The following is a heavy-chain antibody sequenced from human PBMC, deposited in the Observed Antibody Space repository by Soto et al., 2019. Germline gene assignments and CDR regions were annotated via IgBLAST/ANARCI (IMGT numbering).Heavy chain of an antibody. J-gene: IGHJ6*02. Sequence: PGDSLKISCKGSGYSFIRYWIGWVRQMPGKGLEWMGIIYPGDSDTRYSPSFQGQVTISADKSISTAYLQWSSLKASDTAMYYCARLRGAGDPKNYYNYGMEVWGQGTTVKISS. CDR3: ARLRGAGDPKNYYNYGMEV. CDR1: GYSFIRYW. V-gene: IGHV5-51*01. D-gene: IGHD1-26*01. CDR2: IYPGDSDT.